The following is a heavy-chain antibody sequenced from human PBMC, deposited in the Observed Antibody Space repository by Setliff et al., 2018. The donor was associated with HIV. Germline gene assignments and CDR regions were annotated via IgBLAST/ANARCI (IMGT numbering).Heavy chain of an antibody. CDR3: ARDRVVRGVLTTYYYIDV. V-gene: IGHV4-59*11. Sequence: PSETLSLTCTVSGGSISSHYWSWIRQPPGKGLGWIGYIYYSGSTNYNPSLKRRVTISVDTSKNQFSLKLSSVTAADTAVYYCARDRVVRGVLTTYYYIDVWGKGTTVTVSS. CDR2: IYYSGST. CDR1: GGSISSHY. D-gene: IGHD3-10*01. J-gene: IGHJ6*03.